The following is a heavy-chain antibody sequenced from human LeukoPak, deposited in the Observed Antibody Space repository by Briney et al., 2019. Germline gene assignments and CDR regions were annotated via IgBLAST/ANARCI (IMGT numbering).Heavy chain of an antibody. J-gene: IGHJ3*02. D-gene: IGHD3-16*01. V-gene: IGHV4-59*01. CDR2: IYYSGST. CDR3: ARDLGRHYDYVWGSYNAFDI. Sequence: PSETLSLTCTVSGGSISSYYWSWIRQPPGKGLEWIGYIYYSGSTNYNPSLKSRVTISVGTSKNQFSLKLSSVTAADTAVYYCARDLGRHYDYVWGSYNAFDIWGQGTMVTVSS. CDR1: GGSISSYY.